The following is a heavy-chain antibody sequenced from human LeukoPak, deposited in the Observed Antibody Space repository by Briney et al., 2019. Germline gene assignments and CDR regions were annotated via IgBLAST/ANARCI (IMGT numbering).Heavy chain of an antibody. D-gene: IGHD4-17*01. CDR3: ARSITVTSPIPIPNLFDY. CDR2: ISAYNGNT. Sequence: ASVKVSCKXSGYTFTSYGISWVRQAPRQGLEWMGWISAYNGNTNNAQKLQGRVTMTTDTSTSTAYMELRSLRSDDTAVYYCARSITVTSPIPIPNLFDYWGQGTLVTVSS. J-gene: IGHJ4*02. CDR1: GYTFTSYG. V-gene: IGHV1-18*01.